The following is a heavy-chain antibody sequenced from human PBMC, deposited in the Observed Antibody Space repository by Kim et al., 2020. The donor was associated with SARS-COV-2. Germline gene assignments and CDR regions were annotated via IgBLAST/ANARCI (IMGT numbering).Heavy chain of an antibody. CDR2: IIPIFGTA. V-gene: IGHV1-69*13. CDR1: GGTFSNNT. J-gene: IGHJ6*02. Sequence: SVKVSCKASGGTFSNNTISWVRQAPGQGLEWMGGIIPIFGTANYAQKFQGRVTITADESTTTAYMELSSLRSEDTAVYYCARDFRWQQLIRSTFNYYYGMDVWGQGTTVTVSS. D-gene: IGHD6-13*01. CDR3: ARDFRWQQLIRSTFNYYYGMDV.